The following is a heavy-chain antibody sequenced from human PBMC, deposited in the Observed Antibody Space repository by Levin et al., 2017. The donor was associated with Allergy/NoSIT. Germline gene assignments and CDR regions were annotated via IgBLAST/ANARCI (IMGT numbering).Heavy chain of an antibody. CDR1: GGTFSSYA. Sequence: KISCKASGGTFSSYAISWVRQAPGQGLEWMGGIIPIFGTANYAQKFQGRVTITADKSTSTAYMELSSLRSEDTAVYYCARETPAAGTTNWFDPWGQGTLVTVSS. CDR3: ARETPAAGTTNWFDP. J-gene: IGHJ5*02. D-gene: IGHD6-13*01. CDR2: IIPIFGTA. V-gene: IGHV1-69*06.